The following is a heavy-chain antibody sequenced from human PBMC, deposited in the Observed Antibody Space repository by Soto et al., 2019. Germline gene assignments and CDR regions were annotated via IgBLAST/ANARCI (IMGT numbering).Heavy chain of an antibody. CDR2: IYYSGST. D-gene: IGHD1-26*01. V-gene: IGHV4-59*01. CDR3: ASGLNSGSYWNWFDP. CDR1: GGSISSYY. J-gene: IGHJ5*02. Sequence: SETLSLACTVSGGSISSYYWSWIRQPPGKGLEWIGYIYYSGSTNYNPSLKSRVTISVDTSKNQFSLKLSSVTAADTAVYYCASGLNSGSYWNWFDPWGQGTLVTVSS.